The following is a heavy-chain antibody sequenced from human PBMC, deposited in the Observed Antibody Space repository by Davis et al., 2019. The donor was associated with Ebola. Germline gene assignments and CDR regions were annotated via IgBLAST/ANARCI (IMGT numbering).Heavy chain of an antibody. V-gene: IGHV3-74*01. Sequence: GESLKISCAASGFTFSSYWMHWVRQAPGKGLVWVSRINSDGSSTSYADSVKGRFTISRDNAKNTLYLQMNSLRAEDTAVYYCARDIATYYDFWSGYYGPATGWYFDLWGRGTLVTVSS. D-gene: IGHD3-3*01. CDR1: GFTFSSYW. J-gene: IGHJ2*01. CDR3: ARDIATYYDFWSGYYGPATGWYFDL. CDR2: INSDGSST.